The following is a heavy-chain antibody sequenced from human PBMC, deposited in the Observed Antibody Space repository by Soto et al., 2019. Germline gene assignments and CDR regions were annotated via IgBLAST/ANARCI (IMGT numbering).Heavy chain of an antibody. D-gene: IGHD3-10*01. Sequence: QVQLQESGPGLAKPSQTLSLTCTVSGGSISSGGYYWSWIRQHPGKGLEWIGYIYYSGSTYYNPSLKSRVTISVDTSKNQFSLKLSSVTAADTAVYYCARWAFDGSGSFDYYYGMDVWGQGTTVTVSS. CDR2: IYYSGST. CDR3: ARWAFDGSGSFDYYYGMDV. V-gene: IGHV4-31*03. CDR1: GGSISSGGYY. J-gene: IGHJ6*02.